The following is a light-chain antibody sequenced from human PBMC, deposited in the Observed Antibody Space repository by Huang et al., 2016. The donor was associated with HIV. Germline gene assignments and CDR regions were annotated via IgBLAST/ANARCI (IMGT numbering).Light chain of an antibody. Sequence: DIVLTQSPATLSLSPGERATLSCRASQSVSSYLAWYQQKPGQAPRLLIYDASNRATVIPARFRGRGSGTDFTLTISSLEPEYFAVYYCQQRSNWLTFGGGTKVEIK. V-gene: IGKV3-11*01. CDR1: QSVSSY. J-gene: IGKJ4*01. CDR3: QQRSNWLT. CDR2: DAS.